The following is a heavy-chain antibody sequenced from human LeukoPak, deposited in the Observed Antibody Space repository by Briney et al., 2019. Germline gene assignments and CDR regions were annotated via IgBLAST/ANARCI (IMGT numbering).Heavy chain of an antibody. CDR1: GGSSSGYY. V-gene: IGHV4-34*01. Sequence: SETLSLTCAVYGGSSSGYYWSWIRQPPGKGLEWIGEINHSGSTNYNPSLKSRVTISVDTSKNQFSLKLSSVTAADTAVYYCARHRKPAITMIRGVNRGGAIDYWGQGTLVTVSS. D-gene: IGHD3-10*01. J-gene: IGHJ4*02. CDR3: ARHRKPAITMIRGVNRGGAIDY. CDR2: INHSGST.